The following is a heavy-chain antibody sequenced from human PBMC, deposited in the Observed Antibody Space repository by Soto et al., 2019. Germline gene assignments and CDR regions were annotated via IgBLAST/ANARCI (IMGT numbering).Heavy chain of an antibody. Sequence: GGSLRLSCAASGFTFSSYWMHWVHQAPGKGLVWVSRINSDGSSTSYADSVKGRFTISRDNAKNTLYLQMNSLRAEDTAVYYCARGFEGYCSGGSCYSGPADYYYYYMDVWGKGTTVTVSS. J-gene: IGHJ6*03. CDR1: GFTFSSYW. V-gene: IGHV3-74*01. CDR2: INSDGSST. CDR3: ARGFEGYCSGGSCYSGPADYYYYYMDV. D-gene: IGHD2-15*01.